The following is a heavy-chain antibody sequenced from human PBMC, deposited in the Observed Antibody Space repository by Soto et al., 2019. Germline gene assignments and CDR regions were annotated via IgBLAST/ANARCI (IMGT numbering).Heavy chain of an antibody. J-gene: IGHJ4*02. CDR1: GFSVGGYY. Sequence: EERLVQSGGGLVQPGGSLRLSCAASGFSVGGYYMSWVRQAPGKGLELVSLIYSGSNPFYADSRKGRFTLSRDNSTNMLYLQMDSLRTEDTAVYCSARGPNSDCWGQGTLVIVSS. D-gene: IGHD2-21*01. CDR2: IYSGSNP. V-gene: IGHV3-53*01. CDR3: ARGPNSDC.